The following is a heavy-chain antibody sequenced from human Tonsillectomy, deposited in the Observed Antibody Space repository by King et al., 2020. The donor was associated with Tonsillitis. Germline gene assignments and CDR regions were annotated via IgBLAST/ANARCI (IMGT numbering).Heavy chain of an antibody. CDR2: ISYDGSNK. J-gene: IGHJ6*02. D-gene: IGHD2-2*01. Sequence: VQLVESGGGVVQPGRSLRLSCAASGFTFSSYGMHWVRQAPGKGLEWVAVISYDGSNKYYADSVKGRFTISTDNSKNTLYLQMNSLSAEDTAVYYCAKDLGQVVVVPYGMDVWGQGTTVTVSS. CDR3: AKDLGQVVVVPYGMDV. CDR1: GFTFSSYG. V-gene: IGHV3-30*18.